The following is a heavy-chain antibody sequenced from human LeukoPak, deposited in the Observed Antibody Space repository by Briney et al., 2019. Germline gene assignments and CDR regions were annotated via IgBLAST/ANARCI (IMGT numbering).Heavy chain of an antibody. CDR1: GGSFSAYY. J-gene: IGHJ3*02. Sequence: SETLSLTCAVYGGSFSAYYWSWIRQPPGKGLEWIGEINHSGSTNYNPSPKSRVTISVDTSKNQFSLKLSSVTAADTAVYYCARFYGDLRNDAFDIWGQGTMVTVSS. D-gene: IGHD4-17*01. CDR2: INHSGST. CDR3: ARFYGDLRNDAFDI. V-gene: IGHV4-34*01.